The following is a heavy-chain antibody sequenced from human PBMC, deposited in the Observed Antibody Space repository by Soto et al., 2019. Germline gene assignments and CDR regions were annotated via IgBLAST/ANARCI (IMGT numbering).Heavy chain of an antibody. D-gene: IGHD1-26*01. J-gene: IGHJ4*02. CDR2: ISGSGGST. V-gene: IGHV3-23*01. CDR1: GFTFSSYA. Sequence: EVQLLESGGGLVQPGGSLRLSCAASGFTFSSYAMSWVRQAPGKGLEWVSAISGSGGSTYYADSVKGRFTISRDNSKNTLYLQMNILRAVDTAVYYCAKGGWSYYPFGYWGQGTLVTVSS. CDR3: AKGGWSYYPFGY.